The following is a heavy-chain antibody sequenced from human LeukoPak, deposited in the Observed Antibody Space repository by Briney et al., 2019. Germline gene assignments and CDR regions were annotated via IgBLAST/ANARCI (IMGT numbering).Heavy chain of an antibody. J-gene: IGHJ3*02. V-gene: IGHV3-48*01. D-gene: IGHD6-19*01. CDR2: ISPSGGNT. CDR1: GFIFAGYT. CDR3: ASRRSGWPNDAFDI. Sequence: GGSLRLSCAGSGFIFAGYTMNWVRQAPGKGLQWLAYISPSGGNTLYADSVKGRFTISRDNAKNSVYLQMNSLTPEDTAMYYCASRRSGWPNDAFDIWGQGTMVTVTS.